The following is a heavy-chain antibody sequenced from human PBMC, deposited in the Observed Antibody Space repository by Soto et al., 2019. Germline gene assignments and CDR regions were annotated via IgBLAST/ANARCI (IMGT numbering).Heavy chain of an antibody. J-gene: IGHJ4*02. D-gene: IGHD6-13*01. V-gene: IGHV1-69*13. CDR1: GGTFSSYA. CDR2: IIPIFGTA. CDR3: ARDSLAAAGKFDY. Sequence: SVKVSCKASGGTFSSYAISWVRQAPGQGLEWMGGIIPIFGTANYAQKFQGRVTITADESTSTAYMELSSLRSEDTAVYYCARDSLAAAGKFDYWGQGTLVTVSS.